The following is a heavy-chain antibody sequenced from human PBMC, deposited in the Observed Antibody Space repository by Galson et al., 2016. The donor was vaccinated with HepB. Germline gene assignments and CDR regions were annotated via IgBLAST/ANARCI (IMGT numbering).Heavy chain of an antibody. Sequence: SGGSISSGAYHWGWIRQPPGKGLEWIGSISNRGSTPYNPSLKSRITISIDTSKNQFSLNLRSVTAADTAVYYCATHRTGPTGFPFDNWGQGTLVTVSS. CDR1: GGSISSGAYH. CDR3: ATHRTGPTGFPFDN. D-gene: IGHD2-8*02. J-gene: IGHJ4*02. V-gene: IGHV4-39*01. CDR2: ISNRGST.